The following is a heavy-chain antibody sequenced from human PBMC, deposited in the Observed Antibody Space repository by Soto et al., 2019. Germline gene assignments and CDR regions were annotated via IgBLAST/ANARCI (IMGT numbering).Heavy chain of an antibody. CDR2: ISSSGSTI. CDR1: VFTFISYE. Sequence: PGWSLRLSCASSVFTFISYEMNWVRQAPGKGLEWVSYISSSGSTIYYADSVKGRFTISRDNAKNSLYLQMNSLRAEDTAVYYCARDLGIAAALDVWGQGTTVTVSS. V-gene: IGHV3-48*03. J-gene: IGHJ6*02. CDR3: ARDLGIAAALDV. D-gene: IGHD6-13*01.